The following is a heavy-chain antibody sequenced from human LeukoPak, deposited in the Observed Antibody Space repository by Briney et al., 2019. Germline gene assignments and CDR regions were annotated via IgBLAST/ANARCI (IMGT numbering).Heavy chain of an antibody. CDR1: GYSFRNFW. V-gene: IGHV5-51*01. CDR3: ARLRGDSSSLY. CDR2: IYPGDSDT. D-gene: IGHD6-6*01. J-gene: IGHJ4*02. Sequence: GESLKISCQGSGYSFRNFWIGWVRKPPGKGLEWMGIIYPGDSDTRYSPSFQGQVTISADRSISTVYLQWSSLKASDTAMYYCARLRGDSSSLYWGQGTLVTVSS.